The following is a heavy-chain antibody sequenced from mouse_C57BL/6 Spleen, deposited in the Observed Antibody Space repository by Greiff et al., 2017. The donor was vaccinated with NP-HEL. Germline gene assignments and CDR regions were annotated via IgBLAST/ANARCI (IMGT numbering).Heavy chain of an antibody. Sequence: QVQLKQSGPELVKPGASVKISCKASGYAFSSSWMNWVKQRPGKGLAWIGRIYPGDGDTNYNGKFKGTATLTADKSSSTAYMQLSSLTSEDSAVYFCARSKHYYGSSTEYFDVWGTGTTVTVSS. CDR3: ARSKHYYGSSTEYFDV. V-gene: IGHV1-82*01. CDR2: IYPGDGDT. J-gene: IGHJ1*03. CDR1: GYAFSSSW. D-gene: IGHD1-1*01.